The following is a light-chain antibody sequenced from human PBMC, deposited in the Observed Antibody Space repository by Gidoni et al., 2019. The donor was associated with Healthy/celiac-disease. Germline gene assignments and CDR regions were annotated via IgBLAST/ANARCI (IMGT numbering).Light chain of an antibody. V-gene: IGKV4-1*01. CDR1: QGVLYSSNNKNY. CDR2: WAS. CDR3: QQYYSTPRT. J-gene: IGKJ1*01. Sequence: DIVMTQSPDSLAVSLGERATIKCKSSQGVLYSSNNKNYLAWYQQKPGQPPKLLIYWASTRESGVPDRFSGSGSGTDFTLTISSLQAEDVAVYYCQQYYSTPRTFGQGTKVEIK.